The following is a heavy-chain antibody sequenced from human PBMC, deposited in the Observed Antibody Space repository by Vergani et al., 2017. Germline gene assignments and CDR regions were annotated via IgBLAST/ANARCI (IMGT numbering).Heavy chain of an antibody. CDR1: GGSISSYY. CDR2: IYYSGST. Sequence: QVQLQESGPGLVKPSETLSLTCTVSGGSISSYYWSWIRQPPGKGLEWIGYIYYSGSTNYNPSLKSRVTIPVDTSKNQFSLKLSSVTAADTAVYYCARGPRPNYDFWSGYSYFDYWGQGTLVTVSS. CDR3: ARGPRPNYDFWSGYSYFDY. J-gene: IGHJ4*02. D-gene: IGHD3-3*01. V-gene: IGHV4-59*01.